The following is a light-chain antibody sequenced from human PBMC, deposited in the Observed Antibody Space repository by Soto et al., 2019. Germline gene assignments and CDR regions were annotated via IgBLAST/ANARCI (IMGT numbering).Light chain of an antibody. J-gene: IGLJ1*01. Sequence: QSALTQPASVSGSPGQSITISCTGTSSDVGSYNLVSWYKQHPGKAPKLMIYEGSKRPSGVSNRFSGSKSGNTASLTISGLQAEDEADYYCCSYAGRSTYVFGTGTKLTVL. CDR3: CSYAGRSTYV. CDR2: EGS. V-gene: IGLV2-23*01. CDR1: SSDVGSYNL.